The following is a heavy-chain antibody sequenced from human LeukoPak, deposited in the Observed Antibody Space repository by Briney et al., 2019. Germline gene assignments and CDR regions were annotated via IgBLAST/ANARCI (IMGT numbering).Heavy chain of an antibody. V-gene: IGHV3-30*02. CDR2: IRYDGSNK. CDR1: GFTFSSYG. Sequence: PGGSLRLSCAASGFTFSSYGMHWVRQAPGKGLEWVAFIRYDGSNKYYADSVKGRFTISRDNSKNTLYLQMNSLRGEDTAVYYCVGWFGEYYYYMDVWGKGTTVTVSS. CDR3: VGWFGEYYYYMDV. D-gene: IGHD3-10*01. J-gene: IGHJ6*03.